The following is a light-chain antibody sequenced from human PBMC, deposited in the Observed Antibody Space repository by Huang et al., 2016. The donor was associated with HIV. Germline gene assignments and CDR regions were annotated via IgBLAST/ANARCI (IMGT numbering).Light chain of an antibody. V-gene: IGKV3-11*01. CDR1: QSLNKF. CDR3: QQRSSSLT. CDR2: NAT. J-gene: IGKJ4*01. Sequence: IVLTQSPATLSLSPGERATLSCRASQSLNKFLAWYQQKPGQAPRLLIYNATDRATGVPARFSGGGSGTDFTLTSTDLKAEDFAIYYCQQRSSSLTFGGGTKVEIK.